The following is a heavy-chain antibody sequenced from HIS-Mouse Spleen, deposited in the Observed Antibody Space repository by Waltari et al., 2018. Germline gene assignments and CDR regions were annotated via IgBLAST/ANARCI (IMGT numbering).Heavy chain of an antibody. D-gene: IGHD6-19*01. Sequence: QVQLVESGGGVVQPGRSLRLSCAASGFTFSSYAMHWVRQAPGKGLGGVAVISDEGSNKYYADSVKGRFTISRDNSKNTLYLQMNSLRAEETAVYYCARDWPPIALAGFDYWGQGTLVTVSS. CDR1: GFTFSSYA. CDR3: ARDWPPIALAGFDY. V-gene: IGHV3-30-3*01. J-gene: IGHJ4*02. CDR2: ISDEGSNK.